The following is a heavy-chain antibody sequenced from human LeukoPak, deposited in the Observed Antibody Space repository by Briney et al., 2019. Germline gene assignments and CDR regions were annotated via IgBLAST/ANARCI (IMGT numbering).Heavy chain of an antibody. CDR2: INHSGST. CDR3: ARHRLSSGWYVDP. V-gene: IGHV4-34*01. CDR1: GVTFSGYY. J-gene: IGHJ5*02. D-gene: IGHD6-19*01. Sequence: SETLSLTCAVYGVTFSGYYWSWIRQPPGKGLEWIGEINHSGSTNYSPSLKSRVTISVDTSKNQFSLKLSSVTAADTAVYYCARHRLSSGWYVDPWGQGTLVTVSS.